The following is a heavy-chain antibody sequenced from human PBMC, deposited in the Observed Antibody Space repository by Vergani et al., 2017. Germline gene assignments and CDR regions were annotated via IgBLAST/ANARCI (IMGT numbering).Heavy chain of an antibody. CDR1: GGTFSSYA. D-gene: IGHD4-17*01. CDR2: IIPIFGTA. V-gene: IGHV1-69*13. CDR3: ARDDPIGYGDYGGLVGY. Sequence: QVQLVQSGAEVKKPGSSVKVSCKASGGTFSSYAISWVRQAPGQGLELMGRIIPIFGTANYAQKFQGRVTITADESTSTAYMELSSLRSEDTAVYYCARDDPIGYGDYGGLVGYWGQGTLVTVSS. J-gene: IGHJ4*02.